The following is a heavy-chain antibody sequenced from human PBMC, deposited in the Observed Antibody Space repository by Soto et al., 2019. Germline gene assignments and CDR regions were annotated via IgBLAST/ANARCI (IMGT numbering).Heavy chain of an antibody. CDR3: AGDYGDYGGGY. V-gene: IGHV1-2*02. D-gene: IGHD4-17*01. Sequence: ASVKVSCKASAYTFTGYFMHWVRQAPGQGLEWMGWINSNSGGTNYAQKFQGRVAMTRDTSISTSYMELSSLRSDDSAVYYCAGDYGDYGGGYWGKGTLVNVSS. J-gene: IGHJ4*02. CDR1: AYTFTGYF. CDR2: INSNSGGT.